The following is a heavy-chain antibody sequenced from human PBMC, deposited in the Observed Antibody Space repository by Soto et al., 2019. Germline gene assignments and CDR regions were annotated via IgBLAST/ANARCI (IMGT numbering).Heavy chain of an antibody. V-gene: IGHV5-51*01. CDR3: ARHFQGRIAVAGTDYYYGMDV. J-gene: IGHJ6*02. CDR1: GYTFTSYW. Sequence: GESLKISCKGSGYTFTSYWIGWVRQMPGKGLEWMGIIYPGDSDARYSPSFQGQVTISADKSISTAYLQWSSLKASDTAMYYCARHFQGRIAVAGTDYYYGMDVWGQGTTVTVS. CDR2: IYPGDSDA. D-gene: IGHD6-19*01.